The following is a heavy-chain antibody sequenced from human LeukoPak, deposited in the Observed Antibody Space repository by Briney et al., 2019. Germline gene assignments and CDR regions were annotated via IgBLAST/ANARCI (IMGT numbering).Heavy chain of an antibody. CDR2: MRNDGSNK. CDR3: AKAWDVYYYYYMDV. Sequence: GGSLRLSCAASGFTFSSYGMRWVRQAPGKGLEWVAFMRNDGSNKYYADSLKGPFTNSRDNSKNTLYLKINRLRDEDTAVYDCAKAWDVYYYYYMDVWGKGTTVTVP. V-gene: IGHV3-30*02. J-gene: IGHJ6*03. CDR1: GFTFSSYG. D-gene: IGHD1-26*01.